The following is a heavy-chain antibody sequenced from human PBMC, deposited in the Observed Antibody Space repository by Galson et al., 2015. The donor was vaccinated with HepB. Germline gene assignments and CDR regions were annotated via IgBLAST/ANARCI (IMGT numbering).Heavy chain of an antibody. CDR1: GFTFSSYS. V-gene: IGHV3-21*01. CDR2: ISSSSSYI. CDR3: AIAAAGTPYFDY. J-gene: IGHJ4*02. Sequence: SLRLSCAASGFTFSSYSMNWVRQAPGKGLEWVSSISSSSSYIYYADSVKGRFTISRDNAKNSLYLQMNSLRAEDTAVYYCAIAAAGTPYFDYWGQGTLVTVSS. D-gene: IGHD6-13*01.